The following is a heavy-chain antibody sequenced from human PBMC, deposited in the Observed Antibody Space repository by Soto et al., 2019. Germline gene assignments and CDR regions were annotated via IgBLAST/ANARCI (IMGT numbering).Heavy chain of an antibody. D-gene: IGHD5-12*01. CDR2: ISGSGGST. CDR3: AKDRRRQVAPPFDP. CDR1: GYTFSSYA. Sequence: GGSLRISFAACGYTFSSYAMSWVRQAPGKGLEWVSAISGSGGSTYYADSVKGRFTISRDNSKNTLYLQMNSLRAEDTAVYYCAKDRRRQVAPPFDPWGQGTLVTVSS. J-gene: IGHJ5*02. V-gene: IGHV3-23*01.